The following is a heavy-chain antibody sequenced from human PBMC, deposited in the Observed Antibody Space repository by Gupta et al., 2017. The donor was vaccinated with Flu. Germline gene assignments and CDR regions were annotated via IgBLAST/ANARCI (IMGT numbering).Heavy chain of an antibody. J-gene: IGHJ4*01. D-gene: IGHD1-7*01. CDR2: IRSKTYGGTT. CDR3: SRGFLGGGTNDI. V-gene: IGHV3-49*04. CDR1: NFMFRDYE. Sequence: EVQLVESGGGLVEPGRSLRLSCSASNFMFRDYEMTWVRQSPGKGLEWVGFIRSKTYGGTTEYAPSLKGRFIISRDDSKSIAYLQLNSLKTDETAVYYCSRGFLGGGTNDIWGQGTLVTVSS.